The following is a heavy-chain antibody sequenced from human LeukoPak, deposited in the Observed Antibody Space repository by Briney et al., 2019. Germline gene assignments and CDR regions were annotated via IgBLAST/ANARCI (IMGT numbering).Heavy chain of an antibody. CDR1: GGSISSYY. J-gene: IGHJ4*02. CDR2: IYYSGST. Sequence: SETLSLTCTVSGGSISSYYWSWIRQPPGKGLEWIGYIYYSGSTNYNPSLKSRVTISVDTSKNQFSLKLSSVAAADTAVYYCARSHWGSSDYWGQGTLVTVSS. D-gene: IGHD7-27*01. V-gene: IGHV4-59*01. CDR3: ARSHWGSSDY.